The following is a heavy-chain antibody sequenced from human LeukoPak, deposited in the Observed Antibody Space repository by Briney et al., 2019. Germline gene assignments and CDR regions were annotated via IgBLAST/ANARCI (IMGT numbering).Heavy chain of an antibody. CDR2: ISSSSSYI. CDR1: GFTFSSYS. J-gene: IGHJ6*02. V-gene: IGHV3-21*01. Sequence: GGSLRLSCAASGFTFSSYSMKWVRQAPGKGLEWVSSISSSSSYIYYADSVKGGFTISRDNAKNSLYLQMNSLRAEDTAVYYCARVPDDYDYGDRTQGMDVWGQGTTVTVSS. CDR3: ARVPDDYDYGDRTQGMDV. D-gene: IGHD4-17*01.